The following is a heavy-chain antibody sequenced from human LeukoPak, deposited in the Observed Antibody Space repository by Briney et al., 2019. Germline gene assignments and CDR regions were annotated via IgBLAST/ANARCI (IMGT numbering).Heavy chain of an antibody. Sequence: SETLSLTCTVSGGSIRGYYWTWIRQPPGKGLERLGYIHYSGSSNYNPSLKSRVTISVDTSKNQFFLRLNSVTAADTAVYYCAREGDYENWLDPWGQGTLVTVSS. CDR2: IHYSGSS. V-gene: IGHV4-59*01. CDR1: GGSIRGYY. CDR3: AREGDYENWLDP. D-gene: IGHD4-17*01. J-gene: IGHJ5*02.